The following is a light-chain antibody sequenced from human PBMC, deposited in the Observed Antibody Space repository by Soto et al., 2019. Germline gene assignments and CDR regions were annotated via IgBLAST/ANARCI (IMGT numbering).Light chain of an antibody. CDR2: VAS. V-gene: IGKV1-27*01. J-gene: IGKJ4*01. CDR3: QKYNSAPLT. CDR1: QGISNY. Sequence: GDRVTITCRASQGISNYVAWYQQKPGKVPKLLIYVASTLQSGDPSRFSGSGSGTDFTLTISSLQPEDVATYYCQKYNSAPLTFGGGTKVEIK.